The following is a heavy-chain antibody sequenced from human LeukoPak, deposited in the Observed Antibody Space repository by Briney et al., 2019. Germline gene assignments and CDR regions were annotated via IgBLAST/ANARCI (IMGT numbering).Heavy chain of an antibody. V-gene: IGHV3-33*01. J-gene: IGHJ4*02. CDR3: ARDGIVVATPFDY. D-gene: IGHD5-12*01. Sequence: PGRPLRLSCAASGFTFSSYGMHWVRQAPGKGLEWVAVIWYDGSNKYYADSVKGRFTISRDNSKNTLYLQMNSLRAEDTAVYYCARDGIVVATPFDYWGQGTLVTVSS. CDR1: GFTFSSYG. CDR2: IWYDGSNK.